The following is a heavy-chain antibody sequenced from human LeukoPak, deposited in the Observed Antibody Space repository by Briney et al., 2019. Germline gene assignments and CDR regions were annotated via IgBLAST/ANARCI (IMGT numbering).Heavy chain of an antibody. J-gene: IGHJ5*02. D-gene: IGHD2-15*01. CDR1: GFTFSSYW. Sequence: PGGSLRLSCAASGFTFSSYWMHWVRQAPGKGLVWVSRINGDGSSTSYADSVEGRFTISRDNAKNTLYLQMNSLRAEDTAVYHCVRSYCSGGSCYGWFDPWGQGTLVTVSS. V-gene: IGHV3-74*01. CDR2: INGDGSST. CDR3: VRSYCSGGSCYGWFDP.